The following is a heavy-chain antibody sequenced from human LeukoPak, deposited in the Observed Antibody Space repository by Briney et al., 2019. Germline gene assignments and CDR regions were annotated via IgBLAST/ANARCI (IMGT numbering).Heavy chain of an antibody. V-gene: IGHV3-7*01. CDR2: IKQDGSEK. D-gene: IGHD1-26*01. J-gene: IGHJ4*02. Sequence: PGGSLRLSCAASGFTFSSYWMSWVRQAPGKGREWVANIKQDGSEKYYVDSVKGRFTISRDNAKNSLYLQMNSLRAEDTAVYYCARDRGGSSYYFDYWGQGTLVTVSS. CDR3: ARDRGGSSYYFDY. CDR1: GFTFSSYW.